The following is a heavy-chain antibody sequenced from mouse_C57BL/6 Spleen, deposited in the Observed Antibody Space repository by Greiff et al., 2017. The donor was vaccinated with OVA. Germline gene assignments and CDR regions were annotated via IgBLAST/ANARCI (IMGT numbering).Heavy chain of an antibody. V-gene: IGHV1-50*01. Sequence: QVQLQQPGAELVKPGASVKLSCKASGYTFTSYWMQWVKQRPGQGLEWIGEIDPSDSYTNYNQKFKGKATLTVDTSSSTAYMQLSSLTSEDSAVYYCAMAGSFADWGQGTLVTVSA. CDR1: GYTFTSYW. CDR3: AMAGSFAD. D-gene: IGHD3-3*01. J-gene: IGHJ3*01. CDR2: IDPSDSYT.